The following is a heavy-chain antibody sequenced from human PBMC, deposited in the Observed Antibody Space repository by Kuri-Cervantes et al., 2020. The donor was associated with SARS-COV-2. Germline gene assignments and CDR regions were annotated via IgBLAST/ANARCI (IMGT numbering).Heavy chain of an antibody. Sequence: GESLKISCAASGFTFSSYAMSWVRQAPGKGLEWVANIKQDGSEKYYVDSVKGRFTISRDNAKNSLYLQMNSLRAEDTAVYYCARDFNPLDYRGQGTLVTVSS. CDR3: ARDFNPLDY. V-gene: IGHV3-7*01. J-gene: IGHJ4*02. CDR1: GFTFSSYA. CDR2: IKQDGSEK.